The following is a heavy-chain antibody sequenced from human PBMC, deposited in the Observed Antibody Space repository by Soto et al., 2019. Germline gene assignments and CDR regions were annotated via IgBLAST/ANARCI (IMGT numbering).Heavy chain of an antibody. D-gene: IGHD3-10*01. J-gene: IGHJ5*02. CDR1: GGSFSGYY. CDR3: ATSPTLVRGVSPKYKWFEP. V-gene: IGHV4-34*01. Sequence: PSETLSLTCAVYGGSFSGYYWSWIRQPPGKGLEWSGEINHSGSTNYNPSLKSRVTISVDKFKIPLSLKTGSVPPAETAMYSCATSPTLVRGVSPKYKWFEPWGQGTLVTVSS. CDR2: INHSGST.